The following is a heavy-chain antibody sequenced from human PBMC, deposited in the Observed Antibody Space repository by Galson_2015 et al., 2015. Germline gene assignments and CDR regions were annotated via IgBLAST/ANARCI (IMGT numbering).Heavy chain of an antibody. V-gene: IGHV1-46*01. CDR3: ARDGPPTIPLYYMDV. Sequence: SVKVSCKASGYTFTSYYMHWVRQAPGQGLEWMGIINPSGGSTSYAQKFQGRVTMTRDTSTSTVYMELSSLRSEDTAVYYCARDGPPTIPLYYMDVWGKGTTVTVSS. J-gene: IGHJ6*03. CDR2: INPSGGST. CDR1: GYTFTSYY. D-gene: IGHD5-12*01.